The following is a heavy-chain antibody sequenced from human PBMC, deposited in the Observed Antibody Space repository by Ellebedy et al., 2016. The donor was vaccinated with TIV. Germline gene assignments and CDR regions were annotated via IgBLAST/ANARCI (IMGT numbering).Heavy chain of an antibody. CDR2: IYPGDSNI. CDR1: GYSFTNYW. J-gene: IGHJ4*02. D-gene: IGHD1-1*01. CDR3: ARQGERPFDH. V-gene: IGHV5-51*01. Sequence: GESLKISCKGSGYSFTNYWIGWVRQMPGKGLEWMGIIYPGDSNIRYSPSFQGQVTISAEKSISTAYLHLSSLKASDTAIYYCARQGERPFDHWGQGTLVTVSS.